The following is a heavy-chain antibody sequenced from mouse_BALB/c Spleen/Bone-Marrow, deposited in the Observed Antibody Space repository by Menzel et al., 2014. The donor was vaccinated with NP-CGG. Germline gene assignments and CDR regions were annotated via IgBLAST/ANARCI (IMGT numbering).Heavy chain of an antibody. V-gene: IGHV7-3*02. CDR1: GFTFTDYY. CDR2: IRNKANGYTT. CDR3: ARDENVGIYWYFDV. Sequence: EVQLVESGGGSVQPGGSLRLSCATSGFTFTDYYMSWVRQPPGKALEWLGFIRNKANGYTTEYGASVKGRFTISRDNSQRILYLQMNTLRAEDSATYYCARDENVGIYWYFDVWGAGTTVIVSS. J-gene: IGHJ1*01.